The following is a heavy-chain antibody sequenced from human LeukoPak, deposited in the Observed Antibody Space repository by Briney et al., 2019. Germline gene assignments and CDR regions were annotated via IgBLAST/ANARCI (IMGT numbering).Heavy chain of an antibody. J-gene: IGHJ4*02. V-gene: IGHV3-7*03. CDR3: AKDLAGIAAAGPPEY. D-gene: IGHD6-13*01. CDR1: GFTFSNFW. Sequence: QSGGSLRLSCAASGFTFSNFWMSWVRQAPGKGLEWVANIRQDGSDKYYADSVKGRFTISRDNARNSLYLQMNSLRAEDTAVYYCAKDLAGIAAAGPPEYWGQGTLVTVSS. CDR2: IRQDGSDK.